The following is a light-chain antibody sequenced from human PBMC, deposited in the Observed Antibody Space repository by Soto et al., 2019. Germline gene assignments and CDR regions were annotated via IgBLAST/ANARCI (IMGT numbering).Light chain of an antibody. Sequence: DIQMTQSPSTLSASVGDRVTITCRASQSISSWLAWYQQKPGKAPKLLIYHASSLESGVPSRFSGSGSGTEFTLTISSLQPDDFATYYCQQYNSYSRTFGQGTKGDIK. CDR3: QQYNSYSRT. CDR2: HAS. J-gene: IGKJ1*01. CDR1: QSISSW. V-gene: IGKV1-5*01.